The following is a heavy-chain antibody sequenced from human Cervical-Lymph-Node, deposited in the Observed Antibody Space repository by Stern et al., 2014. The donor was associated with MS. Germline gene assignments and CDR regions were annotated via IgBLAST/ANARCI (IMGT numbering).Heavy chain of an antibody. J-gene: IGHJ4*02. Sequence: MQLVESGPGLVKPSETLSLTCTVSGASITSYYWSWIRQPAGKGLEWIGRIYSSGSANYNPSLKSRVTMSVDTSNNQFSLKLSSVTAADTAVYYCARSSYYDNSGYYNWGQGTLVTVSS. CDR2: IYSSGSA. D-gene: IGHD3-22*01. CDR3: ARSSYYDNSGYYN. V-gene: IGHV4-4*07. CDR1: GASITSYY.